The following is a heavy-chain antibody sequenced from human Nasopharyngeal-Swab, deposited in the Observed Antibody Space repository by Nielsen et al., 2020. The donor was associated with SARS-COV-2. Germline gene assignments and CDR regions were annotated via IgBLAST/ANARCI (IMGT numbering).Heavy chain of an antibody. D-gene: IGHD2-2*01. V-gene: IGHV3-9*01. J-gene: IGHJ6*02. CDR3: AKDLYCSSTSCYEGYYYYYGMDV. CDR2: ISWNSGSI. CDR1: GFTFSSYA. Sequence: GGSLRLSCAASGFTFSSYAMSWVRQAPGKGLEWVSGISWNSGSIGYADSVKGRFTISRDNAKNSLYLQMNSLRAEDTALYYCAKDLYCSSTSCYEGYYYYYGMDVWGQGTTVTVSS.